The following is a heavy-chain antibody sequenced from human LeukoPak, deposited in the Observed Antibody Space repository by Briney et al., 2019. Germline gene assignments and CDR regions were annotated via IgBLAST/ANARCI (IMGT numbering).Heavy chain of an antibody. D-gene: IGHD3-9*01. CDR1: GGSISSGGYS. Sequence: SETLSLTCAVSGGSISSGGYSWSWIRQPPGKGLEWIGYIYHSGSTYYNPSLKSRVTISVDRSKNQFSLKLSSVTAADTAVYYCARALSSYDILTGYLPSRMDVWGKGTTVTVSS. CDR3: ARALSSYDILTGYLPSRMDV. CDR2: IYHSGST. J-gene: IGHJ6*04. V-gene: IGHV4-30-2*01.